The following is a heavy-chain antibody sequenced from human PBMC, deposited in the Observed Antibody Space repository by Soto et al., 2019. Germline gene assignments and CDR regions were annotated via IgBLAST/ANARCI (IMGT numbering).Heavy chain of an antibody. J-gene: IGHJ4*02. CDR1: GFTFSSYG. D-gene: IGHD4-17*01. CDR3: ARDPTDYGDYINLFDY. V-gene: IGHV3-33*01. Sequence: GGSLRLSCAASGFTFSSYGMHWVRQAPGKGLEWVAVIWYDGSNKYYADSVKGRFTISRDNSKNTLYLQMNSLRAEDTAVYYCARDPTDYGDYINLFDYWGQGTLVTVSS. CDR2: IWYDGSNK.